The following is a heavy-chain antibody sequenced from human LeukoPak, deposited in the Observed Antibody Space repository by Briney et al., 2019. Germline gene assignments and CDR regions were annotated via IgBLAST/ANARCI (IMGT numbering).Heavy chain of an antibody. Sequence: GGYLRLSCAASGFTFSSYAMHWVRQAPGEGLEYVSAISSNGGSTYYANSVKGRFTISRDNSKNTLYLQMGSLRAEDMAVYYCARNDYDSSGFVDYWGQGTLVTVSS. CDR3: ARNDYDSSGFVDY. J-gene: IGHJ4*02. CDR1: GFTFSSYA. V-gene: IGHV3-64*01. D-gene: IGHD3-22*01. CDR2: ISSNGGST.